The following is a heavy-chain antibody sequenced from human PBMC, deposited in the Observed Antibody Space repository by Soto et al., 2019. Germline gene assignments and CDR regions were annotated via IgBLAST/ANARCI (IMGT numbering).Heavy chain of an antibody. CDR1: AYTFPTDA. CDR2: ISAATGNT. V-gene: IGHV1-3*01. J-gene: IGHJ4*02. Sequence: ASVKVSCKASAYTFPTDAIHWVRQAPGQRLEWMGWISAATGNTKYSQKFQDRVTITRDTAANTAYMEMRSLRSEDTAIYYCACAEAPYSYLDSWGQGTLVTVSS. D-gene: IGHD5-18*01. CDR3: ACAEAPYSYLDS.